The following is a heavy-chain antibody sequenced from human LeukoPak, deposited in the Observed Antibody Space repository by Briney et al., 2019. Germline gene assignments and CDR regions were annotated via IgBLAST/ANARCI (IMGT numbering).Heavy chain of an antibody. CDR3: AKDRPNYFGTNGHYYRRDGDF. CDR1: EFTFSIYA. Sequence: PGGSLSLTCAASEFTFSIYALSWFRQAPGRGLEWVASITSTGDSTWYAGSVKGRFTISRDNSKYTVYLQMNSLRAEDTAIYYCAKDRPNYFGTNGHYYRRDGDFWGQGTLVTVSS. CDR2: ITSTGDST. D-gene: IGHD3-22*01. V-gene: IGHV3-23*01. J-gene: IGHJ4*02.